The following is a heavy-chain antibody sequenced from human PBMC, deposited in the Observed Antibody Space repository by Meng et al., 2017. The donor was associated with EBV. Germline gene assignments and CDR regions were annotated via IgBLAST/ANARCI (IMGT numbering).Heavy chain of an antibody. J-gene: IGHJ4*02. Sequence: VQLVQLGAELKQSGSAVKVSCKTSGGTFRSDAISWVRQAPGQGLEWMGGLIPMSDEPHYAQKFQGRVTITADESTSTHYMDLSGLRSEDTAVYYCASESGRGFTPDYWGQGTLVTVSS. D-gene: IGHD3-10*01. CDR2: LIPMSDEP. V-gene: IGHV1-69*01. CDR1: GGTFRSDA. CDR3: ASESGRGFTPDY.